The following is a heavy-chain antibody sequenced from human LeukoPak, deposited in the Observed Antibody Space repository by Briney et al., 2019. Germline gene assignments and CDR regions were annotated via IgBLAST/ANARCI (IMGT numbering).Heavy chain of an antibody. D-gene: IGHD3-3*01. CDR2: IYYSGST. Sequence: KPSETLSLTYTVSGGSISNYYWSWIRQPPGKGLEWIGYIYYSGSTNYNPSLKSRVTISVDTSKNQFSLKLSSVTAADTAVYYCARTLRSSGYYFDYWGQGTLVTVSS. J-gene: IGHJ4*02. CDR3: ARTLRSSGYYFDY. V-gene: IGHV4-59*01. CDR1: GGSISNYY.